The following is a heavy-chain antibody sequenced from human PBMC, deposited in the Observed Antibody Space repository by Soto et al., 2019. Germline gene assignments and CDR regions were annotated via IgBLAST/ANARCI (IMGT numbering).Heavy chain of an antibody. V-gene: IGHV1-69*01. D-gene: IGHD6-13*01. CDR3: ARDSRHIAAAGNYYYGMDV. CDR1: GGTFSSYA. CDR2: IIPIFGTA. J-gene: IGHJ6*02. Sequence: QVQLVQSGAEVKKPGSSVKVSCKASGGTFSSYAISWVRQAPGQGLEWMGGIIPIFGTANYAQKFQGRVTITADESTSPAYMELSSLRSEDTAVYYCARDSRHIAAAGNYYYGMDVWCQGTTVTVPS.